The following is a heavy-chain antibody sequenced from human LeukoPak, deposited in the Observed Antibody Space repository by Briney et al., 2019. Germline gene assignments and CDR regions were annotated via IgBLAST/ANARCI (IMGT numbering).Heavy chain of an antibody. J-gene: IGHJ4*02. CDR2: INPSGGST. CDR1: GYTFTGYY. V-gene: IGHV1-46*01. CDR3: ARDAPLLDYYDSSAHFDY. D-gene: IGHD3-22*01. Sequence: GASVKVSCKASGYTFTGYYMHWVRQAPGQGLEWMGIINPSGGSTSYAQKFQGRVTMTRDTSTSTVYMELSSLRSEDTAVYYCARDAPLLDYYDSSAHFDYWGQGTLVTVSS.